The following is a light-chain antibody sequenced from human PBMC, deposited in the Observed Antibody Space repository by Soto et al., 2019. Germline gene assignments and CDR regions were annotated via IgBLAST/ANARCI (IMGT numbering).Light chain of an antibody. Sequence: EIVLTQSPGTLSLSPGERATLSCRASQSVSSNFLAWYQQKPGQAPRLLIYGASSRATGIPDRFSGSGSATDFTLTIHRLEPEDFAVYYCHQYASSPRTFGQGTKLEI. CDR1: QSVSSNF. V-gene: IGKV3-20*01. CDR3: HQYASSPRT. CDR2: GAS. J-gene: IGKJ2*02.